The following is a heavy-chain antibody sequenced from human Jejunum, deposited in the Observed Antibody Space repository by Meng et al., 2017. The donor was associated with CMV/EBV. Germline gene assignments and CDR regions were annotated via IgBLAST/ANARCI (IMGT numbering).Heavy chain of an antibody. J-gene: IGHJ6*02. CDR2: LSVSGCSP. V-gene: IGHV3-23*01. D-gene: IGHD3-3*01. CDR3: AKTMRFDFWSDYIGLDYSYYAMDV. Sequence: WVRQAPWTGLDWVSALSVSGCSPFSAASVKGRFTISRDNSTNTLYLHMNRLRAEDTAVYYCAKTMRFDFWSDYIGLDYSYYAMDVWGQGTTVTVSS.